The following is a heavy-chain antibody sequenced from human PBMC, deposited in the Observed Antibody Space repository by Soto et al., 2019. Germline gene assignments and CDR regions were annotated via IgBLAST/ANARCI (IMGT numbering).Heavy chain of an antibody. Sequence: PGESLKISCKGSGYSFTSYWIGWVRQMPGKGLEWMGIIYPGDSDTRYSPFFQGQVTISADKSISTAYLQWSSLKASVTVMYYFAFDSVGIVVAGTRGFHYYYCMVVWGQGTTVTGSS. CDR1: GYSFTSYW. J-gene: IGHJ6*02. CDR3: AFDSVGIVVAGTRGFHYYYCMVV. D-gene: IGHD6-19*01. V-gene: IGHV5-51*01. CDR2: IYPGDSDT.